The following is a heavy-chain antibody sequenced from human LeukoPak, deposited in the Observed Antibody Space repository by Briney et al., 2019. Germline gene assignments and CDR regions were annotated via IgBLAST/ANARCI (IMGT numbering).Heavy chain of an antibody. CDR1: GGSISSSSYY. J-gene: IGHJ4*02. D-gene: IGHD3-10*01. CDR2: IYYSGST. V-gene: IGHV4-39*07. Sequence: SETLSLTCTVSGGSISSSSYYWGWIRQPPGKGLEWIGSIYYSGSTYYNPSLKSRVTISVDTSKNQFSLKLSSVTAADTAVYYCARAGPGSGSQHFDYWGQGTLVTVSS. CDR3: ARAGPGSGSQHFDY.